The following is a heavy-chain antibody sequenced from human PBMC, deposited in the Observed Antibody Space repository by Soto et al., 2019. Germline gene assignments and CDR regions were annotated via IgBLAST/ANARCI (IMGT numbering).Heavy chain of an antibody. Sequence: QVQLVQSGAEVKKPGASVKVSCKASGYTFTSYGISWVRQAPGQGLEWMGWISAYNGNTNYAQKLQGRVTMTTDTSSRTVCLELRSVRSDDTAVYYCARDKGDGSGSYYGYWGQGTLVTVSS. CDR1: GYTFTSYG. CDR2: ISAYNGNT. D-gene: IGHD3-10*01. V-gene: IGHV1-18*01. J-gene: IGHJ4*02. CDR3: ARDKGDGSGSYYGY.